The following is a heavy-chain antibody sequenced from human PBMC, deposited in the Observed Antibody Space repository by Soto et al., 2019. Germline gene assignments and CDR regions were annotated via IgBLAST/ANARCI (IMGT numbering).Heavy chain of an antibody. Sequence: PSETLSLTCSVFGDSINSDNYYWGWIRQPPGKGLEWIGSIYYRGNTYYNPSLKTRVTISLDKSKSQFSLKLNSVTAADSAVYFCARLEGLATISYYFDYWGQGTLVTVSS. CDR3: ARLEGLATISYYFDY. CDR1: GDSINSDNYY. J-gene: IGHJ4*02. V-gene: IGHV4-39*01. CDR2: IYYRGNT. D-gene: IGHD3-9*01.